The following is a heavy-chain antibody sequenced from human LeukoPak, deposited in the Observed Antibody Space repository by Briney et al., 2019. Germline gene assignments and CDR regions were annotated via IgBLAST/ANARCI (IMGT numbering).Heavy chain of an antibody. Sequence: GGSLRLSCVASGFTFSGSGMSWVRQSPGKGLEWVSAISGSGDVTYHADSVKGRFTISRDNSKNTLYVQMNSLRAEDTAVYYCAKVMPPGRIRFYSYYMDVWGKGTTVTVSS. D-gene: IGHD2-15*01. CDR1: GFTFSGSG. V-gene: IGHV3-23*01. J-gene: IGHJ6*03. CDR3: AKVMPPGRIRFYSYYMDV. CDR2: ISGSGDVT.